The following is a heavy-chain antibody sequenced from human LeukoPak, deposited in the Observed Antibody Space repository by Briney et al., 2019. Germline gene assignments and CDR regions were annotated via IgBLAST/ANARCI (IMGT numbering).Heavy chain of an antibody. CDR2: MNPNSGNT. V-gene: IGHV1-8*02. J-gene: IGHJ4*02. CDR3: ARGEGIVGPY. D-gene: IGHD1-26*01. Sequence: ASVKVSCKASGGTFSSYAISWVRQAPGQGLEWMGWMNPNSGNTSYAQKFQGRITMTRNTSISTAYMELSSLRSEDTAVYYCARGEGIVGPYWGQGTLVTVSS. CDR1: GGTFSSYA.